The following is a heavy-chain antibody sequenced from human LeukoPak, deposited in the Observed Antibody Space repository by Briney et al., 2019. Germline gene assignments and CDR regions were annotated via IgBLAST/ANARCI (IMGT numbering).Heavy chain of an antibody. J-gene: IGHJ4*02. Sequence: PGGSLRLSSAASGFNFIDYTMNWVRQAPGKGLEWVSSITSTGRYIFYADSLKGRFTISRDNAKKSLYLQMNSLRAEDTAVYYCARDHGYYHYWGQGTLVTVSS. CDR1: GFNFIDYT. V-gene: IGHV3-21*01. CDR2: ITSTGRYI. D-gene: IGHD3-3*01. CDR3: ARDHGYYHY.